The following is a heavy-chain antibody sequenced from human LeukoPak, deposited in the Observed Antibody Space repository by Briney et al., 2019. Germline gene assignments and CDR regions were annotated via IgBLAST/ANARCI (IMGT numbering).Heavy chain of an antibody. D-gene: IGHD6-6*01. CDR2: ISSSSSYI. V-gene: IGHV3-21*01. J-gene: IGHJ6*03. CDR3: ARRPYSSSGNYYMDV. Sequence: SGGSLRLSCAASGFTFSSYSMNWVRPAPGKGREWVSSISSSSSYIYSADSVKGRFTISRANAKNSLYLQMNSLRAEDTAVYYCARRPYSSSGNYYMDVWGKGTTVTASS. CDR1: GFTFSSYS.